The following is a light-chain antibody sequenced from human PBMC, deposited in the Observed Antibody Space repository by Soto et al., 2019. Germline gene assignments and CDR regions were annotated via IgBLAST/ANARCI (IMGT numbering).Light chain of an antibody. CDR2: GAS. V-gene: IGKV3D-7*01. J-gene: IGKJ1*01. CDR3: QQYYATPRT. Sequence: EIVLTQSPATLSLSPGERATLSCRASQSVTKNNLNWYQQKPGQAPRLLIYGASIRATGIPDRFSGSGSETDFTLTISSLQAEDVAVYYCQQYYATPRTFGQGTKVDIK. CDR1: QSVTKNN.